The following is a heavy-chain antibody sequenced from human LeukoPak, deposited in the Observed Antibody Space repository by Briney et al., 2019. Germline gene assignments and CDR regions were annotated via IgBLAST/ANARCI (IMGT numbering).Heavy chain of an antibody. CDR2: ISYDGNNK. J-gene: IGHJ1*01. CDR1: GFTFSTYG. CDR3: AKGEVVPAAMGEYFQH. D-gene: IGHD2-2*01. V-gene: IGHV3-30*18. Sequence: GWPLRLSCAASGFTFSTYGMHWVRQAPGKGLQWAAVISYDGNNKYYADSVKGRFTISRDNSKNTLYLQMNSLRAEDTAVYYCAKGEVVPAAMGEYFQHRGQVTLVTVSS.